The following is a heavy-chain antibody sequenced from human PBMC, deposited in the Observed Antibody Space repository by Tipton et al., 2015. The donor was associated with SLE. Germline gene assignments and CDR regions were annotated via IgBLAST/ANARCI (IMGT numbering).Heavy chain of an antibody. CDR3: ARDLRGGAPGY. CDR1: GFTFSSYD. CDR2: ISSSGSTI. J-gene: IGHJ4*02. Sequence: SLRLSCAASGFTFSSYDMNWVRQAPGKGLEWVSYISSSGSTIYYADSVKGRFTISRDNAKNSLYLQMNSLRAEDTAVYYCARDLRGGAPGYWGQGTLVTVSS. D-gene: IGHD3-16*01. V-gene: IGHV3-48*03.